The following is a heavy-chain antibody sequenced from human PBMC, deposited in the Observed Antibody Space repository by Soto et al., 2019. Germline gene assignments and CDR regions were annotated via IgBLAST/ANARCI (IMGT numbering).Heavy chain of an antibody. CDR3: ATPDSSSWYGGYGMDV. D-gene: IGHD6-13*01. J-gene: IGHJ6*02. CDR1: GGTFSSYA. CDR2: IIPIFGTA. Sequence: ASVKVSCHASGGTFSSYAISWVRQAPGQGLEWMGGIIPIFGTANYAQKFQGRVTITADKSTSTAYMELSSLGSEDTAVYYCATPDSSSWYGGYGMDVWGQGTTVTVSS. V-gene: IGHV1-69*06.